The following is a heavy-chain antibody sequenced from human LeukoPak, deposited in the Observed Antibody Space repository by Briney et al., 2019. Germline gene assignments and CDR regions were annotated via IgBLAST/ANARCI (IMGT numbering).Heavy chain of an antibody. CDR2: ISYDGSNK. Sequence: PGGSLRLSCAASGFTFSSYGMHWVRQAPGKGLEWVAVISYDGSNKYYADSVKGRFTISRDNSKNTLYLQMNSLRAEDTAVYYCAKGDYYGSGSYIDYWGQGTLVTVSS. CDR1: GFTFSSYG. D-gene: IGHD3-10*01. J-gene: IGHJ4*02. V-gene: IGHV3-30*18. CDR3: AKGDYYGSGSYIDY.